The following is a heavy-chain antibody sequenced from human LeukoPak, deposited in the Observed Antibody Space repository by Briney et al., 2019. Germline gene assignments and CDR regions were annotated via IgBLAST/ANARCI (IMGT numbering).Heavy chain of an antibody. J-gene: IGHJ5*02. CDR2: ISGSGGST. Sequence: GGSLRLSCAASGFTFSSYAMSWVRQAPGKGLEWVSGISGSGGSTVYVDSVKGRFTISRDNFKNTVFLQMNSLRAEDTAVYYCARGLYWFDPWGQGTLVTVSS. CDR3: ARGLYWFDP. V-gene: IGHV3-23*01. CDR1: GFTFSSYA.